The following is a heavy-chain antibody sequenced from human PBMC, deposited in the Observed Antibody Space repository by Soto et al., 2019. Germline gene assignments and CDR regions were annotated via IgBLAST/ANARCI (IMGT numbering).Heavy chain of an antibody. CDR3: GQNRFAGYYYGMDV. CDR2: IIPIFGTA. CDR1: GGTFSSYA. J-gene: IGHJ6*02. V-gene: IGHV1-69*13. D-gene: IGHD3-16*01. Sequence: ASVKVSCKASGGTFSSYAISWVRQAPGQGLEWMGGIIPIFGTANYAQKFQGRVTITADESTSTAYMELSSLRSEDTAVYYCGQNRFAGYYYGMDVWGQGTTVTVSS.